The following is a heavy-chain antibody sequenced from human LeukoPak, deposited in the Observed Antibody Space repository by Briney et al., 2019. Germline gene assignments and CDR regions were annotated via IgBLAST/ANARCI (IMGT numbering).Heavy chain of an antibody. Sequence: TGGSLRLSCAASGFTFSSYGMHWVRQAPGKGLEWVAVISYDGSNKYYADSVKGRFTISRDNSKNTLFLQMNSLRAEDTAVYYCAKEGRCSTTSCYAGTDYWGQGTLVTVSS. D-gene: IGHD2-2*01. CDR3: AKEGRCSTTSCYAGTDY. CDR1: GFTFSSYG. J-gene: IGHJ4*02. V-gene: IGHV3-30*18. CDR2: ISYDGSNK.